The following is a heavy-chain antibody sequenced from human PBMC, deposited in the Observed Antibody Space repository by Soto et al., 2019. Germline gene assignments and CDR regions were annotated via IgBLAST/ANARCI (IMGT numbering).Heavy chain of an antibody. CDR1: GFTFSSYG. Sequence: AGSLRLSCAASGFTFSSYGMHWVRQAPGKGLEWVAVISYDGSNKYYADSVKGRFTIARDNSKNTLYLQMNSMRAEDTAVYYCAKGYGGSKPGLLDVWGQGTTVTVSS. J-gene: IGHJ6*02. V-gene: IGHV3-30*18. CDR2: ISYDGSNK. CDR3: AKGYGGSKPGLLDV. D-gene: IGHD3-10*01.